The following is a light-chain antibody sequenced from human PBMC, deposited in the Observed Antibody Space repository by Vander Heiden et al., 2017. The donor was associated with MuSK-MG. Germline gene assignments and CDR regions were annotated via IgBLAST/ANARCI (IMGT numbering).Light chain of an antibody. CDR2: AAS. CDR3: RQTDTTPWT. Sequence: DIQMTQSPSSLSASVGDRVTITCRASQNIDNYLNWYQHIPGKAPHLLIYAASTLQSRVPSRSSGNGPGTDFTLSIIRLQPEDFAIYYCRQTDTTPWTFGRGTKVEIK. V-gene: IGKV1-39*01. J-gene: IGKJ1*01. CDR1: QNIDNY.